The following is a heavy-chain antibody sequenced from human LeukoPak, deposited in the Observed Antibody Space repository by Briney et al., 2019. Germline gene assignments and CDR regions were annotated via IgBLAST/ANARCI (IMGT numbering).Heavy chain of an antibody. CDR3: ARDGTAPGLYFDL. Sequence: PGGSLRLSCAVYGFTFTDYWMNWVRQAPGKGLEWVASIRQDGGEKYYADSVKGRFTISRDNAKNSLYLQMSSLRAEDTAVYYCARDGTAPGLYFDLWGQGTLVAVSS. CDR2: IRQDGGEK. D-gene: IGHD6-13*01. V-gene: IGHV3-7*01. J-gene: IGHJ4*01. CDR1: GFTFTDYW.